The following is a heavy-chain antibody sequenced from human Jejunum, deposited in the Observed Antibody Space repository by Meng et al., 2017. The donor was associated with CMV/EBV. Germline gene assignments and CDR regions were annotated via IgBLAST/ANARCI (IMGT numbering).Heavy chain of an antibody. J-gene: IGHJ4*02. CDR2: IREGGNT. CDR1: GFTVISNY. Sequence: SCAASGFTVISNYMSWVRQAPGKGLEWVSFIREGGNTYYADSVRGRFTISRDSSKNTLYLQMNSLRAEDTAMYFCARHSSGGGSYYDYWGQGTLVTVSS. D-gene: IGHD3-16*01. V-gene: IGHV3-53*01. CDR3: ARHSSGGGSYYDY.